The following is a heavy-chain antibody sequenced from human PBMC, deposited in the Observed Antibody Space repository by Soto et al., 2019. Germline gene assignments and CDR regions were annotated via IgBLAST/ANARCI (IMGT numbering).Heavy chain of an antibody. CDR1: GFTFSSYA. J-gene: IGHJ4*02. CDR2: ISFDGSNK. D-gene: IGHD2-8*01. CDR3: ARDRRYCTNGVCYTLTD. Sequence: PGGSLRLSCAASGFTFSSYAMHWVRQAPGKGLEWVAIISFDGSNKDYADSVKGRFTISRDNSKNTLYLQMNSLRTEDTAVYYCARDRRYCTNGVCYTLTDWGQGTQVTVSS. V-gene: IGHV3-30-3*01.